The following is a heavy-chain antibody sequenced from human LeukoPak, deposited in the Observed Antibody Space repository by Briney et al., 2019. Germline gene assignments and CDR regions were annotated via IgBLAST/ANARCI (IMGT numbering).Heavy chain of an antibody. CDR1: GYSISSGYY. Sequence: SETLSLTCTVSGYSISSGYYWGWIRQPPGKGLEWIGSIYHSGSTYYNPSLKSRVTISVDTSKNQFSLKLSSVTAADTAVYYCARDLVSYYYGSGPYDYWGQGTLVTVSS. J-gene: IGHJ4*02. D-gene: IGHD3-10*01. CDR2: IYHSGST. V-gene: IGHV4-38-2*02. CDR3: ARDLVSYYYGSGPYDY.